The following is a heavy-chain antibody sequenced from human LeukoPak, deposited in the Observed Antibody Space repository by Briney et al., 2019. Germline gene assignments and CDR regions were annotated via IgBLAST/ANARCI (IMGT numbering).Heavy chain of an antibody. V-gene: IGHV4-39*01. D-gene: IGHD6-13*01. CDR2: IYYSGST. Sequence: SETLSLTCTVSGGSISSSSYYWGWFRQPPGKGLEWIGSIYYSGSTYYNPSLKSRVTISVDTSKNQFCLKLSSVTAADTAVYYCARRSSSWTYCFDYWGQGTLVTVSS. J-gene: IGHJ4*02. CDR1: GGSISSSSYY. CDR3: ARRSSSWTYCFDY.